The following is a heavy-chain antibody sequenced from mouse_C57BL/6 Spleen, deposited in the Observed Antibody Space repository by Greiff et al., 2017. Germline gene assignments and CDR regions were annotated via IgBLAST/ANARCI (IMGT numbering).Heavy chain of an antibody. J-gene: IGHJ4*01. Sequence: VQLKQSGPELVKPGASVKISCKASGYSFTDYNMNWVKQSNGKSLEWIGVINPNYGTTSYNQKFKGKATLTVDQSSSTAYMQLNSLTSEDSAVYYCAREALTGTYYYAMDYWGQGTSVTVSS. CDR1: GYSFTDYN. V-gene: IGHV1-39*01. CDR2: INPNYGTT. D-gene: IGHD4-1*01. CDR3: AREALTGTYYYAMDY.